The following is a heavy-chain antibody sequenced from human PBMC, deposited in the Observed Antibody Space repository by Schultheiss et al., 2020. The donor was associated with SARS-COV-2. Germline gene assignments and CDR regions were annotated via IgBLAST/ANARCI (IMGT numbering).Heavy chain of an antibody. J-gene: IGHJ5*02. CDR3: ARLGGIAVAGLHEDWFDP. CDR1: GGSISSGSYY. Sequence: SETLSLTCTVSGGSISSGSYYWSWIRQPAGKGLEWIGRIYTSGSTNYNPSLKSRVTMSLDTSKNQFSLKLSSVTAADTAVYYCARLGGIAVAGLHEDWFDPWGQGTLVTVSS. CDR2: IYTSGST. V-gene: IGHV4-61*02. D-gene: IGHD6-19*01.